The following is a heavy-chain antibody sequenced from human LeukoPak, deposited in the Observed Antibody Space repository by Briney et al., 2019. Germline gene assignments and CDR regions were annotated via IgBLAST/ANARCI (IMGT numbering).Heavy chain of an antibody. J-gene: IGHJ6*02. CDR1: GGSFSSGSCY. CDR2: IYSSGST. V-gene: IGHV4-61*01. CDR3: ARSGGSWPYGMDV. D-gene: IGHD6-13*01. Sequence: SETLSLTCTVSGGSFSSGSCYWSWIRQPPGKGLRWIGYIYSSGSTNYNPSLKSRVTISVDTSKNQFSLKLSSVTAADTAVYYCARSGGSWPYGMDVWGQGTTVTVSS.